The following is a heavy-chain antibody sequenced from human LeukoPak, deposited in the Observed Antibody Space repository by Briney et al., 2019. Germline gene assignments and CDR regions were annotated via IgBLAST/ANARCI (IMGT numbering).Heavy chain of an antibody. Sequence: PSETLSLTCAVYGGSFGGYYWSWIRQPPGKGLEWIGEINHSGSTNYNPSLKSRVTISVDTSKNQFSLKLSSVTAADTAVYYCAREGPYYDYVWGSYRYNWFDPWGQGTLVTVSS. V-gene: IGHV4-34*01. CDR1: GGSFGGYY. CDR2: INHSGST. D-gene: IGHD3-16*02. J-gene: IGHJ5*02. CDR3: AREGPYYDYVWGSYRYNWFDP.